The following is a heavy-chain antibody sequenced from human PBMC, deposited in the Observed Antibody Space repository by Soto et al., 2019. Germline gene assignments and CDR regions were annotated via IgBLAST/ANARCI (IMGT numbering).Heavy chain of an antibody. CDR1: GGSIRSGDYY. J-gene: IGHJ4*02. V-gene: IGHV4-30-4*01. Sequence: QVQLQESGPGLVKPSQTLSLTCTVSGGSIRSGDYYWGWIRQPPGKGLEWIGYIYYSGSTYYNPSLKSRVTISVDTSKNQFSLKLSSVTAADTAVYYCARDYSSSWYGVDYWGQGTLVTVSS. CDR3: ARDYSSSWYGVDY. D-gene: IGHD6-13*01. CDR2: IYYSGST.